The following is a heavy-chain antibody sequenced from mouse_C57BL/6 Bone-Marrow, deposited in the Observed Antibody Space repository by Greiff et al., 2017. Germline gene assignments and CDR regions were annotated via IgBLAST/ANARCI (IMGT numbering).Heavy chain of an antibody. CDR2: IDPENGDT. Sequence: VHVKQSGAELVRPGASVKLSCTASGFNIKDDYMHWVNQRPEQGLEWIGWIDPENGDTEYASKFQGKATITADTSSNTAYLQLSSLTSEDTAVYYCTNGNYQDYWGQGTTLTVSS. D-gene: IGHD2-1*01. J-gene: IGHJ2*01. CDR3: TNGNYQDY. V-gene: IGHV14-4*01. CDR1: GFNIKDDY.